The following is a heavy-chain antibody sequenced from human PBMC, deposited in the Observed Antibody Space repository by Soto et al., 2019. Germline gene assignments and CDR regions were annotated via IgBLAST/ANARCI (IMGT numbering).Heavy chain of an antibody. CDR2: ILNDGSNR. V-gene: IGHV3-33*01. J-gene: IGHJ6*04. Sequence: QVQLVESGGGVVQPGRSLRLSCAASGFTFSNYGMHWVRQSPGKGLEWVAVILNDGSNRYHADSVKDRFTISRDNSKNTLYLQMTSLRAEDKVVYYCARDDEYSGNGMDVWGKGTTVTVSP. CDR3: ARDDEYSGNGMDV. D-gene: IGHD3-10*01. CDR1: GFTFSNYG.